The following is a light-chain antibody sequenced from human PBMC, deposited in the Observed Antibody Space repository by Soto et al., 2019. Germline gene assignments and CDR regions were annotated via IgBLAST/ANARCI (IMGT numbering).Light chain of an antibody. CDR1: QSVSSY. J-gene: IGKJ4*01. Sequence: EIVLTQSPATLSLSPGERATLSCRASQSVSSYLAWYQKKPGEAPRLLIYDAFNRATGIPARFSGSGSGTDFSLTISILEPEDFAVYYCQQRSNWPLTFGGGTKVEIK. CDR2: DAF. CDR3: QQRSNWPLT. V-gene: IGKV3-11*01.